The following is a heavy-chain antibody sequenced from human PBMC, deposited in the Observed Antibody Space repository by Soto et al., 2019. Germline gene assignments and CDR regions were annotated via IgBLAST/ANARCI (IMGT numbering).Heavy chain of an antibody. CDR2: IKSKTDGGTI. CDR1: RLTFSNAW. Sequence: AGSLRLSCAASRLTFSNAWMNWVRQAPGKGLEWVGQIKSKTDGGTIFYPAPVKGRFIISRDDSTNTLYLQMNSLKTEDTAVYYCTTAHPRGPDYWGQGTLVTVSS. V-gene: IGHV3-15*01. D-gene: IGHD5-12*01. J-gene: IGHJ4*02. CDR3: TTAHPRGPDY.